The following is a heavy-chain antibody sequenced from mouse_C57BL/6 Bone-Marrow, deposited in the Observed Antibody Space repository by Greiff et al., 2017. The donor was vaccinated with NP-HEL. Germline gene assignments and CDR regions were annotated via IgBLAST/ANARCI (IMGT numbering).Heavy chain of an antibody. CDR1: GYTFTSYW. D-gene: IGHD1-1*01. J-gene: IGHJ4*01. Sequence: QVQLQQPGAELVMPGASVKLSCKASGYTFTSYWMHWVKQRPGQGLEWIGEIDPSDSYTNYNQKFKGKSTLTVDKSSSTAYMQLSSLTSEDSAVYYCARRGYITTVVADAMDYWGQGTSVTVSS. CDR3: ARRGYITTVVADAMDY. CDR2: IDPSDSYT. V-gene: IGHV1-69*01.